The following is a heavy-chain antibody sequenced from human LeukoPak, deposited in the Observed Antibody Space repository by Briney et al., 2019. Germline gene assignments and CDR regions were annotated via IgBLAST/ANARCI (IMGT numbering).Heavy chain of an antibody. CDR1: GYTFTGYY. CDR2: INTNTGNP. V-gene: IGHV7-4-1*02. Sequence: ASVKVSCKASGYTFTGYYMHWVRQAPGQGLEWMGWINTNTGNPTYAQGFTGRFVFSLGTSVSTAYLQISSLKAEDTAVYYCARVARGGWHDAFDIWGQGTMVTVSS. CDR3: ARVARGGWHDAFDI. J-gene: IGHJ3*02. D-gene: IGHD5-24*01.